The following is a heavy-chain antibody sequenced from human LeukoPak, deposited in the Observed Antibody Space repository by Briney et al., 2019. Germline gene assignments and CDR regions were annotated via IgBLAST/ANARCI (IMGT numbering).Heavy chain of an antibody. V-gene: IGHV3-66*01. CDR3: ARGYGSGTPFDY. D-gene: IGHD3-10*01. J-gene: IGHJ4*02. CDR1: GLTVSSNY. Sequence: GGSLRLSCAASGLTVSSNYMSWVRQAPGKGLEWVSLIFSAGNTYYADSVKGRFTISRDNSKNTLFLQMNSLRAEDTAIYYCARGYGSGTPFDYWGQGTLVTVSS. CDR2: IFSAGNT.